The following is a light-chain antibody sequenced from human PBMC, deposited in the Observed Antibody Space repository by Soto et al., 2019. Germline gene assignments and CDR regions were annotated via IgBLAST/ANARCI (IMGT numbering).Light chain of an antibody. CDR1: QGISHY. Sequence: DIQMTQSPSSLSASVVDRVTITCQAGQGISHYLNWYQQKPVKAPKPLIYDASNLDTGVPSRFSGSGSGTDFTSTITSLQPEDVAIYFCQQYDNLPITFGQGTRLEIK. CDR2: DAS. V-gene: IGKV1-33*01. J-gene: IGKJ5*01. CDR3: QQYDNLPIT.